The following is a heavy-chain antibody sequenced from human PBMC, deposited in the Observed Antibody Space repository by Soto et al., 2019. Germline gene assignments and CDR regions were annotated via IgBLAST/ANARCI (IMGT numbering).Heavy chain of an antibody. CDR1: GYTFTSYY. D-gene: IGHD3-22*01. V-gene: IGHV1-69*04. Sequence: GASVKVSCKASGYTFTSYYMHWVRQAPGQGLEWMGRIIPILGIANYAQKFQGRVTITADKSTSTAYMELSSLRSEDTAVYYCARDRPLQYYYDSSGPFDPWGQGTLVTV. CDR2: IIPILGIA. CDR3: ARDRPLQYYYDSSGPFDP. J-gene: IGHJ5*02.